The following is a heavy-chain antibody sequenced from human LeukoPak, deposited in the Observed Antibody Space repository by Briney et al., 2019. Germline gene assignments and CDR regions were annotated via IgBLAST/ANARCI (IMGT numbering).Heavy chain of an antibody. CDR3: ARSGSYDSSGYYPIPFDY. CDR2: IYHSGST. D-gene: IGHD3-22*01. J-gene: IGHJ4*02. V-gene: IGHV4-30-2*01. Sequence: SETLSLTCAVSGGSISSGGYSWSWIRQPPGKGLEWIGYIYHSGSTYYNPSLKSRVTISVDRSKNQFSLKLSSVTAADTAVYYCARSGSYDSSGYYPIPFDYWGQGTLVTVSS. CDR1: GGSISSGGYS.